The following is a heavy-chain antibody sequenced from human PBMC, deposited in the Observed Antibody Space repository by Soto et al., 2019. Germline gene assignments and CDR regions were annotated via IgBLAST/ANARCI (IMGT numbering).Heavy chain of an antibody. CDR1: GYSFSTYW. CDR2: IYPGDSDT. D-gene: IGHD2-2*01. Sequence: PGESLKISCKGSGYSFSTYWIAWVRQMPGKGLEWMGIIYPGDSDTRYSPSFQGQVTFSADKSISTPYLQWSSLRASDTAMYYCVRQTSQSQYYYYYDMDVWGQGTTVTVS. V-gene: IGHV5-51*01. CDR3: VRQTSQSQYYYYYDMDV. J-gene: IGHJ6*02.